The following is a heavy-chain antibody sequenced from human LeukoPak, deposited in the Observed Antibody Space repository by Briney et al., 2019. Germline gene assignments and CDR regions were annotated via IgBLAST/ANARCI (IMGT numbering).Heavy chain of an antibody. V-gene: IGHV4-59*01. CDR3: ARSSTGHPLPFYYGMDV. J-gene: IGHJ6*02. Sequence: SETLSLTCTVSGASLSSYYWSWIRQPPGKGLEWIGYIYYNGNTNYNPSLKSRVTISVDTSKNQFSLKLSSVTAADTAVYYCARSSTGHPLPFYYGMDVWGQGTTVTVAS. CDR2: IYYNGNT. CDR1: GASLSSYY. D-gene: IGHD2/OR15-2a*01.